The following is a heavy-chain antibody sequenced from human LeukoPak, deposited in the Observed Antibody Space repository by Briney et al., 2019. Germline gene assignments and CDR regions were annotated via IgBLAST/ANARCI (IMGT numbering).Heavy chain of an antibody. V-gene: IGHV1-69*05. CDR2: IIPIFGTA. Sequence: SVKVSCKASGGTFSSYAISWVRQAAGQGLEWMGRIIPIFGTANYAQKFQGRVTITTDEYTSTAYMELSSLRSEDTAVYYCARDRHYYDSSAIDYWGQGTLVTVSS. CDR1: GGTFSSYA. CDR3: ARDRHYYDSSAIDY. D-gene: IGHD3-22*01. J-gene: IGHJ4*02.